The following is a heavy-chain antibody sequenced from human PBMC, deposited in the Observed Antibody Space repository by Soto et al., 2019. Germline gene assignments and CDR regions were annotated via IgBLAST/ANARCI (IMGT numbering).Heavy chain of an antibody. D-gene: IGHD2-2*01. CDR2: ISGHDGNT. CDR1: GYTFTSYG. CDR3: AREYCSSASCYGPDF. Sequence: ASVKVSCKAAGYTFTSYGISWGRQAPGQGLEWMGWISGHDGNTKYTQKLQGRVTVTTDTSTSTAYMDLRSLRSDDTAVYYCAREYCSSASCYGPDFWGQGTLVTVSS. J-gene: IGHJ4*02. V-gene: IGHV1-18*01.